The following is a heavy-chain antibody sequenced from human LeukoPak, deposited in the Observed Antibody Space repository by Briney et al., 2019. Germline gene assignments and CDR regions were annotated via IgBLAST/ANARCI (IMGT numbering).Heavy chain of an antibody. V-gene: IGHV5-51*01. J-gene: IGHJ4*02. CDR2: IHPGDSDT. CDR1: GYSFTSYW. D-gene: IGHD2-15*01. CDR3: ARARYCSGGRCYFDY. Sequence: GESLKISCEGSGYSFTSYWIGWVRQMPGKGLEWMGIIHPGDSDTRYSPSFQGQVTISADKSISTAYLQWSSLKASDTAMYYCARARYCSGGRCYFDYWGQGTLVTVSS.